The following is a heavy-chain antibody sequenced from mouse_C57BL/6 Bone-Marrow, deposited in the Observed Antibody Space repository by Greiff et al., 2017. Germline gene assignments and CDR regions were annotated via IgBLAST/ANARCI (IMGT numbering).Heavy chain of an antibody. CDR2: IDPSDSCT. CDR3: ARTDTGSY. J-gene: IGHJ2*01. Sequence: QVQLQQPVAELVMPGASVKLSCTASGYTFTRYWLNWVKQRPGQGLEWIGEIDPSDSCTNYNRKFKGKSTLTADKSSSTAYMQLSSLTSEDSAVYYCARTDTGSYWDQGTTLSVSS. D-gene: IGHD3-3*01. CDR1: GYTFTRYW. V-gene: IGHV1-69*01.